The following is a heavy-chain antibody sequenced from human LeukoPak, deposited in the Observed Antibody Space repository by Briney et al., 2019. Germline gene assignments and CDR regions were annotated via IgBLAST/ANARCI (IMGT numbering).Heavy chain of an antibody. CDR3: ASGYDSSGYYLHY. D-gene: IGHD3-22*01. CDR2: INPNSGGT. Sequence: ASVKVSCKASGYTFTGYYIHWVRQAPGQGLEWMGWINPNSGGTNYAQKFQGRVTMTRDTSISTAYMELSRLRSDDTAVYYCASGYDSSGYYLHYWGQGTLVTVSS. J-gene: IGHJ4*02. CDR1: GYTFTGYY. V-gene: IGHV1-2*02.